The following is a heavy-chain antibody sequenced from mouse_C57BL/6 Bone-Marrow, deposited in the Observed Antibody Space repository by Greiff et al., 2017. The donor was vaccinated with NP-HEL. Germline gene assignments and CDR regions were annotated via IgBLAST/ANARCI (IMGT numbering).Heavy chain of an antibody. J-gene: IGHJ1*03. CDR2: INYDGSST. Sequence: EVKLVESEGGLVQPGSSMKLSCTASGFTFSDYYMAWVRQVPEKGLEWVANINYDGSSTYYLDSLKSRFIISRDNAKNILYLQMSSLKSEDTATYYCARRDYYGSSGYFDVWGTGTTVTVSS. D-gene: IGHD1-1*01. V-gene: IGHV5-16*01. CDR3: ARRDYYGSSGYFDV. CDR1: GFTFSDYY.